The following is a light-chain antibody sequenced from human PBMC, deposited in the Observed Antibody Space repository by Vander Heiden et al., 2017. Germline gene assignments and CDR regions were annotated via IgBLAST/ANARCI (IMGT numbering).Light chain of an antibody. CDR3: QQRSNWPPMYT. CDR1: QSVSSY. V-gene: IGKV3-11*01. J-gene: IGKJ2*01. Sequence: EIVLTQSPATLSLSPGERATLSCRASQSVSSYLAWYQQKPGQAPRLLIYDASTRATGIPARFSCSGSGTDFTLTISSLEPEDFAVYYCQQRSNWPPMYTFGQGTKLEIK. CDR2: DAS.